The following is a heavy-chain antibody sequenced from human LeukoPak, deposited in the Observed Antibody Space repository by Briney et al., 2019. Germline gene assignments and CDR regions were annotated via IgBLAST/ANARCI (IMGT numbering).Heavy chain of an antibody. CDR1: GYTFTSYY. CDR3: ASPGEYSSSWVYFDY. Sequence: GASVKVSCKASGYTFTSYYMHWVRQALGQGLEWMGIINPSGGSTSYAQKFQGRVTMTRDTSTSTVYMELSSLRSEDTAVYYCASPGEYSSSWVYFDYWGQGTLVTVSS. CDR2: INPSGGST. J-gene: IGHJ4*02. V-gene: IGHV1-46*01. D-gene: IGHD6-13*01.